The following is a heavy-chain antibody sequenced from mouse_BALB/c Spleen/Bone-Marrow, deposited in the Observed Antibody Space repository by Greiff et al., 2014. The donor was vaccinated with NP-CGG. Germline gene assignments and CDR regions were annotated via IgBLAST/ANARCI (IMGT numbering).Heavy chain of an antibody. CDR2: IDPANVNT. CDR1: GFNIKDTY. J-gene: IGHJ2*01. Sequence: VQLQQSGAELVKPGASVKLSCTASGFNIKDTYMHWVKQRPEQGLEWIGRIDPANVNTKYDPKFQGKATITADTSSNTAYLQLSSLTSEDTAVYYCASYVYGYYFDYWGQGTPLTVSS. V-gene: IGHV14-3*02. D-gene: IGHD1-1*01. CDR3: ASYVYGYYFDY.